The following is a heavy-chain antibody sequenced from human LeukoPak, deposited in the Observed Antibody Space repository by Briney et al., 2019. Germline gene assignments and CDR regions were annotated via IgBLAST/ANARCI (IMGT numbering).Heavy chain of an antibody. J-gene: IGHJ4*02. Sequence: SETLSLTCTVSGGSISNYYWGWIRQAPGKGLEWIGSIYYSGNTYYNPSLKSRVTISVDTSKNQFSLKLSSVTAADTAVYYCAREGIAASGALDYWGQGTLVTVSS. D-gene: IGHD6-13*01. CDR2: IYYSGNT. CDR1: GGSISNYY. V-gene: IGHV4-39*07. CDR3: AREGIAASGALDY.